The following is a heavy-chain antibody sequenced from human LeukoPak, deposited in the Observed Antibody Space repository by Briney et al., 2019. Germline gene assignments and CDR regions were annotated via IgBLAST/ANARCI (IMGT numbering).Heavy chain of an antibody. Sequence: GGSLRLSCAASGFIFSNYDMNWVPQAPGKGLEWVSYITGSSRTKSYADSVKGRFTISRHNAENSVYLQMNSLRAEDTAVYYCARPTSSGWYSHWGQGTMVTVSS. CDR3: ARPTSSGWYSH. CDR2: ITGSSRTK. CDR1: GFIFSNYD. V-gene: IGHV3-48*01. J-gene: IGHJ3*01. D-gene: IGHD6-19*01.